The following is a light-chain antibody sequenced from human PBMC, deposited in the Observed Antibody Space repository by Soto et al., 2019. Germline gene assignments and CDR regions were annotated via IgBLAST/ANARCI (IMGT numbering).Light chain of an antibody. CDR2: GVS. CDR1: QSVTNN. V-gene: IGKV3-15*01. CDR3: QQYCSWPLT. Sequence: EIVMTQSPATRSGSPGERATLSCRASQSVTNNWVAWYQQKPGQAPRLLIYGVSTRATGIPARFSGSGSGAEFTLTSRSLQSEDFAVYYCQQYCSWPLTCRGGTKVEIK. J-gene: IGKJ4*02.